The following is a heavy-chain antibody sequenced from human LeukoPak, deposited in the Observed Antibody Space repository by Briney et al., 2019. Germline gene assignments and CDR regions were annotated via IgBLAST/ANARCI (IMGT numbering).Heavy chain of an antibody. CDR2: ISHDGNNE. D-gene: IGHD6-13*01. V-gene: IGHV3-30*18. CDR3: AKDPIDSSSWYRNFYEVDY. J-gene: IGHJ4*02. Sequence: PGGSLRLSCAASGFTFNNYGLHWVRQAPGKGLEWVTLISHDGNNEYYADSVKGRFATSRDDSKNTLYLQMDSLRAEDTAVYYCAKDPIDSSSWYRNFYEVDYWGQGTLVTVSS. CDR1: GFTFNNYG.